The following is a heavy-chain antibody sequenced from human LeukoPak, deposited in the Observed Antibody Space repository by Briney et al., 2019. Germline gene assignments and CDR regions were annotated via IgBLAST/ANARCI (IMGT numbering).Heavy chain of an antibody. Sequence: GGSLRLSCAASGFAFADYAMHWVRQIPGKGLECVAHIHADGGRTFYADSVKGRFTVSRDNGKNSLFLQMDSLTSDDTALYYCSTWAFYHGLDVWGQGATVIVSS. J-gene: IGHJ6*02. CDR2: IHADGGRT. CDR3: STWAFYHGLDV. CDR1: GFAFADYA. D-gene: IGHD2/OR15-2a*01. V-gene: IGHV3-43*02.